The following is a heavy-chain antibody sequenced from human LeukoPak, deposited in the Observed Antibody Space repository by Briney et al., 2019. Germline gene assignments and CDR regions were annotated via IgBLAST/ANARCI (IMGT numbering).Heavy chain of an antibody. Sequence: NHGESLKTSCKGPGYPFTTYWIGWVPQIPGKGLEWLGIVQPGDSDTRYSPSIRGQVRFSADRSINTVYLQWSSLKASDTGIYYCARRVISHGAFDVWGRGTMVTVSS. CDR1: GYPFTTYW. D-gene: IGHD2/OR15-2a*01. V-gene: IGHV5-51*01. J-gene: IGHJ3*01. CDR3: ARRVISHGAFDV. CDR2: VQPGDSDT.